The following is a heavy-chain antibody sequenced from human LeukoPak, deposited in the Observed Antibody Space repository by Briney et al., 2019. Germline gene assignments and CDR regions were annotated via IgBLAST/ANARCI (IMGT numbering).Heavy chain of an antibody. CDR1: GFTLSSYA. CDR2: ISGSGGST. V-gene: IGHV3-23*01. D-gene: IGHD2-15*01. J-gene: IGHJ4*02. CDR3: AKSFCSGGSCEAYFDY. Sequence: GGSLRLSCAASGFTLSSYAMSWVRQAPGKGLEWVSAISGSGGSTYYADSVKGRFTISRDNSKNTLYLQMNSLRAEDTAVYYCAKSFCSGGSCEAYFDYWGQGTLVTVSS.